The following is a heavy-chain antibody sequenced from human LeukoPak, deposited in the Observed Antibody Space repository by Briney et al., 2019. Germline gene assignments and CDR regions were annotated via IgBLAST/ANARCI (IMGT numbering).Heavy chain of an antibody. Sequence: ASVKVSCKASGYTFTSYDINWVRQATGQGLEWMGWMNPNSGNTGYAQKFQGRVTITRNTSISTAYMELSSLRSEDTAVYYCARGYCSGGSCCWIGDYYYYMDVWGKGTTVTVSS. V-gene: IGHV1-8*03. J-gene: IGHJ6*03. CDR3: ARGYCSGGSCCWIGDYYYYMDV. D-gene: IGHD2-15*01. CDR2: MNPNSGNT. CDR1: GYTFTSYD.